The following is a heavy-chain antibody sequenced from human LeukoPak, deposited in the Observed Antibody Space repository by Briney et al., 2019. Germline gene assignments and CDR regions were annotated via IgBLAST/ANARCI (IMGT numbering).Heavy chain of an antibody. V-gene: IGHV1-69*01. D-gene: IGHD2-15*01. CDR2: IIPIFGAA. Sequence: GSSVKVSCKASGGTFSSYAISWVRQAPGQGLEWMGGIIPIFGAANYAQKFRGRVTITADESTSTAYMELSSLRSEDTAVYYCARVGGSWGKDPYNWFDPWGQGTLVTVSS. CDR3: ARVGGSWGKDPYNWFDP. CDR1: GGTFSSYA. J-gene: IGHJ5*02.